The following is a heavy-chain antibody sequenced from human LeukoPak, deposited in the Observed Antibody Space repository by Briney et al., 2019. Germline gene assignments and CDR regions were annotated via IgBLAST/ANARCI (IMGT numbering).Heavy chain of an antibody. CDR3: ARREDYGGNSNDY. D-gene: IGHD4-23*01. CDR2: IIPIFGTA. Sequence: ASVKVSCKASGGTFSSYAISWVPQAPGQGLECMGGIIPIFGTANYAQKFQGRVTITADESTSTAYMELSSLRSEDTAVYYCARREDYGGNSNDYWGQGTLVTVSS. J-gene: IGHJ4*02. V-gene: IGHV1-69*01. CDR1: GGTFSSYA.